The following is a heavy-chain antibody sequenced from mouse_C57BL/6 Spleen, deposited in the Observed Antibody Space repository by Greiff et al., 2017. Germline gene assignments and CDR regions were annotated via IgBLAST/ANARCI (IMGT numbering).Heavy chain of an antibody. D-gene: IGHD2-3*01. Sequence: DVKLQESGPGLVKPSQSLSLTCSVTGYSITSGYYWNWIRQFPGNKLEWMGYISYDGSNNYNPSLKNRISITRDTSKNQFFLKLNSVTTEDTATYYCARDNDGYSDYWGQGTTLTVSS. CDR1: GYSITSGYY. CDR2: ISYDGSN. J-gene: IGHJ2*01. CDR3: ARDNDGYSDY. V-gene: IGHV3-6*01.